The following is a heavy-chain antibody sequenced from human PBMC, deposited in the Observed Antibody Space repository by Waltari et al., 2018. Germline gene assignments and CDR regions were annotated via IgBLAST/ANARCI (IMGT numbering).Heavy chain of an antibody. CDR1: GGTFSSYA. Sequence: QVQLVQSGAEVKKPGSSVKVSCKASGGTFSSYAISWVRQAPGQGLEWMGRIIPIFGTANYAQKFQGRVTITADKSTSTAYMELSSLRSEDTAVYYCARGGASDSSSWGYYFDYWGQGTLVTVSS. CDR3: ARGGASDSSSWGYYFDY. D-gene: IGHD6-13*01. V-gene: IGHV1-69*08. J-gene: IGHJ4*02. CDR2: IIPIFGTA.